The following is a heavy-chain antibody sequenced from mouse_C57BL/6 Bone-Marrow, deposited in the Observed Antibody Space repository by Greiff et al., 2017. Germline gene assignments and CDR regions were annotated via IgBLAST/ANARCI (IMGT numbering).Heavy chain of an antibody. CDR2: IYPGSGST. CDR1: GYTFTSYW. CDR3: ARFLRPRYAMDY. V-gene: IGHV1-55*01. J-gene: IGHJ4*01. Sequence: VQLQQPGAELVKPGASVMMSCKASGYTFTSYWITWVKQRPGQGLEWIGDIYPGSGSTNYNEKFKSKATLTVDTSSSTAYMQLSSLTSEDSAVYYCARFLRPRYAMDYWGQGTSVTVSS. D-gene: IGHD1-1*01.